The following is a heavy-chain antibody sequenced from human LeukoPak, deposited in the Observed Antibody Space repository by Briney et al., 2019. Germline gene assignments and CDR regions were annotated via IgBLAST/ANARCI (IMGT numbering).Heavy chain of an antibody. Sequence: SVKVSCKVSGGTFSSYAISWVRQAPGQGLEWMGGIIPIFGTANYAQKFQGRVTITADESTSTAYMELSSLRSGDTAVYYCARDSDFWSGFNDYWGQGTLVTVSS. CDR3: ARDSDFWSGFNDY. CDR2: IIPIFGTA. V-gene: IGHV1-69*13. CDR1: GGTFSSYA. D-gene: IGHD3-3*01. J-gene: IGHJ4*02.